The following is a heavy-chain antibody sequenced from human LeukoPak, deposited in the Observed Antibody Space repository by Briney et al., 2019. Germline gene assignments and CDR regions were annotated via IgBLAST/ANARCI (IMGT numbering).Heavy chain of an antibody. D-gene: IGHD6-19*01. CDR3: ARSRIAVALDAFDI. V-gene: IGHV1-18*01. CDR1: GYTFTSYG. J-gene: IGHJ3*02. CDR2: ICAYNGNT. Sequence: AASVKVSCKASGYTFTSYGISWVRQAPGQGLEWMGWICAYNGNTNYAQKLQGRVTMTTDTSTSTAYMELRSLRSDDTAVYYCARSRIAVALDAFDIWGQGTMVTVSS.